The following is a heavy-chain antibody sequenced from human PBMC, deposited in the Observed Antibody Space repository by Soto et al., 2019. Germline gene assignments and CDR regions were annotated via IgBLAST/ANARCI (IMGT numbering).Heavy chain of an antibody. Sequence: PGGSLRLSCAASGFTFSSYSMNWVRQALGKGLEWVSYISSSSSTIYYADSVKGRFTISRDNAKNSLYLQMNSLRDEDTAVYYCARESRFLEWLSLNWFDPWGQGTLVTVSS. D-gene: IGHD3-3*01. V-gene: IGHV3-48*02. CDR1: GFTFSSYS. J-gene: IGHJ5*02. CDR2: ISSSSSTI. CDR3: ARESRFLEWLSLNWFDP.